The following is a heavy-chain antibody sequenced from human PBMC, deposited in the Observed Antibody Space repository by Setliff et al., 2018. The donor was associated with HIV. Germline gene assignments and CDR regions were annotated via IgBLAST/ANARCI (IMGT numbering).Heavy chain of an antibody. CDR3: ARDPSRWVQPVTRITAFDI. J-gene: IGHJ3*02. CDR1: GYTFTSFD. Sequence: ASVKVSCKTSGYTFTSFDINWVRQATGQGLEWMGWMNPDSGNTGYAQKFQGRVTMTRKTSTSTAFMELISLRSEDTAVYYCARDPSRWVQPVTRITAFDIWGQGTMVTVSS. D-gene: IGHD5-18*01. V-gene: IGHV1-8*02. CDR2: MNPDSGNT.